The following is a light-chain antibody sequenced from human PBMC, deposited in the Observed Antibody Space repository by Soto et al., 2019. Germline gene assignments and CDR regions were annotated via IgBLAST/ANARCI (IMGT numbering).Light chain of an antibody. CDR1: QSVSDNY. CDR2: AAS. J-gene: IGKJ4*01. V-gene: IGKV3-20*01. Sequence: EIVLTQSPGTLSLSPGERATLSCRASQSVSDNYLAWYQQKPGQAPRLLIYAASSRATGIPDRCSGSGSGTDFTLSIIRLEPEDFAVYYCQQYGITSTRTFGGGTKVEN. CDR3: QQYGITSTRT.